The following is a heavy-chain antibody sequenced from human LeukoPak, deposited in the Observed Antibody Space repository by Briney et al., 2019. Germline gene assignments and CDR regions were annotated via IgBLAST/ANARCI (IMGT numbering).Heavy chain of an antibody. Sequence: ASVKVSCKASGYTFTGYYMHWVRQAPGQGLEWMGWINPNSGGTNYAQKFQGRVTMTRDTSISTAYLQWSSLKASDTAMYYCARLGNGYTDYWGQGTLVTVSS. J-gene: IGHJ4*02. D-gene: IGHD5-24*01. V-gene: IGHV1-2*02. CDR3: ARLGNGYTDY. CDR1: GYTFTGYY. CDR2: INPNSGGT.